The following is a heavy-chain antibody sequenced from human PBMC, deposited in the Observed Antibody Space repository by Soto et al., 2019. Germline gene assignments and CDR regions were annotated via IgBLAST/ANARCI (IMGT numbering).Heavy chain of an antibody. D-gene: IGHD6-6*01. Sequence: QVQLQESGPGLVKPSETLSLTCTVSGGSVSVSHYYWTWIRQPPGKGLEWIGYIYHTGSTNYNPSLKSRLTMSVDTSKNQFSLTLSSVTAADTAVYYCAGDRVAAQYYHGGLDVWGQGTTVTVS. V-gene: IGHV4-61*01. J-gene: IGHJ6*02. CDR2: IYHTGST. CDR3: AGDRVAAQYYHGGLDV. CDR1: GGSVSVSHYY.